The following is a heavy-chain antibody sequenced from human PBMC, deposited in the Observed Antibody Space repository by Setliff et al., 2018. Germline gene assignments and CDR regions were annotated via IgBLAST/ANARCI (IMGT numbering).Heavy chain of an antibody. V-gene: IGHV1-18*01. CDR3: ARGPRITIFGVVSLSLYGMDV. CDR2: ISAYNGNT. J-gene: IGHJ6*02. CDR1: GYTFTSYG. Sequence: GASVKVSCKASGYTFTSYGISWVRQAPGQGLEWMGWISAYNGNTNYAQKLQGWVTMTRDTSISTAYMELSRLRSDDTAVYYCARGPRITIFGVVSLSLYGMDVWGQGTTVTVSS. D-gene: IGHD3-3*01.